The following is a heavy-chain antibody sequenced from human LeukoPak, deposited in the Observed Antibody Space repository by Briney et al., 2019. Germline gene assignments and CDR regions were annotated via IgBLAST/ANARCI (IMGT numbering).Heavy chain of an antibody. V-gene: IGHV4-39*01. CDR2: IYYSGST. CDR3: ARNSEALDY. CDR1: CGSISSSSYY. D-gene: IGHD1-26*01. J-gene: IGHJ4*02. Sequence: SETLSLTCTVSCGSISSSSYYWGWIRQPPGKGLEWIGSIYYSGSTYYNPSLKSRVTISVDTSKNQFSLKLSSVTAADTAVYYCARNSEALDYPGQETLDTVSS.